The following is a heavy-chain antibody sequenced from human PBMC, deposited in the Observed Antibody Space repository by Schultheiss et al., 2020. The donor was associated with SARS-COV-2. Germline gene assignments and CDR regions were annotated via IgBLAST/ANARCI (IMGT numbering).Heavy chain of an antibody. CDR2: ISSSSSYI. CDR1: GFTFSSYS. CDR3: ARDRDTMIVVVTPYAFDI. V-gene: IGHV3-21*01. Sequence: GGSLRLSCAASGFTFSSYSMNWVRQAPGKGLEWVSSISSSSSYIYYADSVKGRFTISRDNAKNSLYLQMNSLRAEDTAVYYCARDRDTMIVVVTPYAFDIWGQGTMVTVSS. J-gene: IGHJ3*02. D-gene: IGHD3-22*01.